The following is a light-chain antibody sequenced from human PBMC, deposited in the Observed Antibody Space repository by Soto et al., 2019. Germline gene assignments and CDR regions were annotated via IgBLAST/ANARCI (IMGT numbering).Light chain of an antibody. Sequence: QSALTQPRSVSGSPGQSVTVSCTGTSSDVGGYNFVSWYQQYPGKAPKLIIYDVSKRPSGVPDRFSGSKSGNTASLIISGLQAEDEADYYCCSYAGSYTLWVFGGGTQLTVL. J-gene: IGLJ3*02. CDR2: DVS. CDR1: SSDVGGYNF. CDR3: CSYAGSYTLWV. V-gene: IGLV2-11*01.